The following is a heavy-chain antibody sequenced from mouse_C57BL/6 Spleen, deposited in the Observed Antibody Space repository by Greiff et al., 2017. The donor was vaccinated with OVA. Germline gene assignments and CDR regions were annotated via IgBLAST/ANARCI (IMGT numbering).Heavy chain of an antibody. J-gene: IGHJ4*01. CDR1: GYAFSSSW. D-gene: IGHD1-1*01. V-gene: IGHV1-82*01. Sequence: QVQLQQSGPELVKPGASVKISCKASGYAFSSSWMNWVKQRPGKGLEWIGRIYPGDGDTNYNGKFKGKATLTADKSSSTAYKQLSSLTSEDSAVYFCARWGTTGAMDYWGQGTSVTVSS. CDR3: ARWGTTGAMDY. CDR2: IYPGDGDT.